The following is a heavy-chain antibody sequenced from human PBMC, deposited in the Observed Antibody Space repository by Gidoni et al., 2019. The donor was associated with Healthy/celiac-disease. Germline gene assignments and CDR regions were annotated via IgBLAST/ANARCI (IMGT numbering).Heavy chain of an antibody. V-gene: IGHV3-21*01. CDR1: GFTFSSYS. Sequence: EVQLVESGGGLVKPGGSLRLSCAASGFTFSSYSMNWVRPAQGKGLEWVSSISSSSSYIYYAGAVKGRFNISRDNAKNSLYLQMNSLRAEDTAVYYWAGAPGRYSYYDSHWFDPWGQGTLVTVSS. CDR2: ISSSSSYI. J-gene: IGHJ5*02. D-gene: IGHD3-22*01. CDR3: AGAPGRYSYYDSHWFDP.